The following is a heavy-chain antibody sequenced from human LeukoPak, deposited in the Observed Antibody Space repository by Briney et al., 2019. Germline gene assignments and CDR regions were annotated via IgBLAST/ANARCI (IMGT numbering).Heavy chain of an antibody. Sequence: GASVKVSCKASGYTFTSYGISWVRQAPGQGLEWMGWINPNSGGTNYAQKFQGWVTMTRDTSISTAYMELSRLRSDDTAVYYCAREVVGAAYYFDYWGQGTLVTVSS. D-gene: IGHD1-26*01. CDR2: INPNSGGT. CDR1: GYTFTSYG. V-gene: IGHV1-2*04. J-gene: IGHJ4*02. CDR3: AREVVGAAYYFDY.